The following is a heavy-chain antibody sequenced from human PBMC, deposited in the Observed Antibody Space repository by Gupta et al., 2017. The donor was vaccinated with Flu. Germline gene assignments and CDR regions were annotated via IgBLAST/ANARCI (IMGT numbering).Heavy chain of an antibody. V-gene: IGHV3-74*01. CDR3: ATVWGSCAGD. D-gene: IGHD2-15*01. CDR1: GFTFSTTW. CDR2: ISSDGSSA. Sequence: EVQLVESGGGLVQPGGSLRLSCAASGFTFSTTWMDWVRQAPGKGLVWVSRISSDGSSATYADSVRGRFTISRDNAKNTLYLEMNTRRAEDTAVYYCATVWGSCAGDWGQGSLVTVSA. J-gene: IGHJ4*02.